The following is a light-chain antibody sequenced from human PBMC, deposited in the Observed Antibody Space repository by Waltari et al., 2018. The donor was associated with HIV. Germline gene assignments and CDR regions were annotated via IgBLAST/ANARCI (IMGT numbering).Light chain of an antibody. Sequence: EIVLTQSPVTLCLSPGARATLPCRASQSVSSTYLAWYQQKPGQAPRLLIYGASSRATGIPDRFSGSGYGTDFTLTISRLEPEDFAVYYCQQYGSSSLTFGGGTKVEIK. CDR1: QSVSSTY. J-gene: IGKJ4*01. CDR2: GAS. V-gene: IGKV3-20*01. CDR3: QQYGSSSLT.